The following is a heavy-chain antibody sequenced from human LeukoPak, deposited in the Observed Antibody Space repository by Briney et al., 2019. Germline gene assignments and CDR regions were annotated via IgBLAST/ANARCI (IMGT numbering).Heavy chain of an antibody. V-gene: IGHV4-30-4*01. CDR1: VEFLSSGADY. CDR2: TYYSGTT. CDR3: ARGLTGIDY. J-gene: IGHJ4*02. D-gene: IGHD3-9*01. Sequence: SETLSLTRTVSVEFLSSGADYWNWIPQPPGKGLEWIGYTYYSGTTYYNPSLKSRVTISVDTSKNQFSLKLSSVTAADAAVYYCARGLTGIDYWGQGTLVTVSS.